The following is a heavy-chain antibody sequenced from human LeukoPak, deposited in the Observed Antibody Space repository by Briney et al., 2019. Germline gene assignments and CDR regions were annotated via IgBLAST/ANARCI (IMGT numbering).Heavy chain of an antibody. CDR1: GFTFSSYS. CDR2: ISSSSSYI. V-gene: IGHV3-21*01. CDR3: ARDQSYDSSGYDAFDI. D-gene: IGHD3-22*01. Sequence: GGSLRLSCAASGFTFSSYSMNWVRQAPGKGPEWVSSISSSSSYINYADSVKGRFTISRDNAKNSLYLQMNSLRAEDTAVYYCARDQSYDSSGYDAFDIWGQGTMVTVSS. J-gene: IGHJ3*02.